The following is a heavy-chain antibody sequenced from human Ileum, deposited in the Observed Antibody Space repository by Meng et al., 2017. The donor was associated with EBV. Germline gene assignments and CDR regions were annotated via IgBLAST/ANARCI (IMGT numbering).Heavy chain of an antibody. D-gene: IGHD1-14*01. V-gene: IGHV1-69*12. CDR1: GGSFSTHT. Sequence: QVQLVQSGAEVKKPXXXXXVXCKTSGGSFSTHTFSWVRQAPGQGLEWMGGLIAVFDKTKAATRFQDRVTFTADESTSTAYMELSSLTFDDTAVYFCARGRRNEPLFDYWGQGTLVTVSS. CDR2: LIAVFDKT. CDR3: ARGRRNEPLFDY. J-gene: IGHJ4*02.